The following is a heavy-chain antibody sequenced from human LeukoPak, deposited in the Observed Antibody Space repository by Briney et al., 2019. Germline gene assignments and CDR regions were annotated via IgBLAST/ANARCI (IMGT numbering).Heavy chain of an antibody. J-gene: IGHJ4*02. CDR1: GFTFSNYA. D-gene: IGHD6-25*01. V-gene: IGHV3-23*01. CDR3: ARVGAGIAAYIDY. CDR2: ITGNGAST. Sequence: GGSLRLSCAASGFTFSNYAMSWVRQAPGKGLEWVSTITGNGASTFYADSVKGRFTISRDNSKNTLYLQMNSLRAEDTAVYYCARVGAGIAAYIDYWGQGTLVTVSS.